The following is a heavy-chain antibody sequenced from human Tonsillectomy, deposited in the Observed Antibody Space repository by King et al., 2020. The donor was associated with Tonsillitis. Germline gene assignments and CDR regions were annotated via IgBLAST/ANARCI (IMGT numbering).Heavy chain of an antibody. CDR3: ARDSGSSWFGSKYYCDY. D-gene: IGHD6-13*01. CDR1: GYTFTGQY. CDR2: INPNSGGT. J-gene: IGHJ4*02. V-gene: IGHV1-2*02. Sequence: QLVQSGAEVKKPGASVKVSCKASGYTFTGQYMHWVREAPGQGLEWMGWINPNSGGTDYAQKFQGRVTMTRDTSISTSYMELSGLKSDDTAVYYCARDSGSSWFGSKYYCDYWGQGTLVTVSS.